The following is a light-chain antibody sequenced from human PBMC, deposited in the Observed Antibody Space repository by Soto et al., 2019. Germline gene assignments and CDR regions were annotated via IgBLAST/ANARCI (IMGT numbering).Light chain of an antibody. CDR2: DAS. CDR3: QQRSNCSIT. Sequence: EIVLTQSPATLSLPPGERATLSCRASQSVSSYLAWYQQKPGQAPRLLIYDASNRATGIPARFSGSGSGTDFTLTISSLEPEDFAVYYCQQRSNCSITFGQGTRLEIK. J-gene: IGKJ5*01. CDR1: QSVSSY. V-gene: IGKV3-11*01.